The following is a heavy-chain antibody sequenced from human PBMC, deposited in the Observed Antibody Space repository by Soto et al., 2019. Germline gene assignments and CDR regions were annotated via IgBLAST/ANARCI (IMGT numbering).Heavy chain of an antibody. J-gene: IGHJ4*02. D-gene: IGHD4-17*01. V-gene: IGHV3-33*01. CDR2: IWYDGSKK. CDR1: GFTFSSYA. Sequence: QVQLVESGGGVVQPGRSLRLSCAASGFTFSSYAMHWVRQAPGKGLEWVALIWYDGSKKYYVDSVKGRFTISRDNSKNPLYLQMNSLRVEDTAVYYCARGGRLRGIDYWGQGSLGTVSS. CDR3: ARGGRLRGIDY.